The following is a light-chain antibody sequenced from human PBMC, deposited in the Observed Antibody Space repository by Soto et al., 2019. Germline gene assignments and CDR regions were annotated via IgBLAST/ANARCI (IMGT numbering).Light chain of an antibody. J-gene: IGKJ1*01. Sequence: EVVLTQSPGTLSLSPGERATLSCRASQSVSSNYVAWYQQIPGQTPRLLIYGASSRATGIPDRFSGSGSGIDFTLTISRLEPEDFAVYYCQQHGSSPWMFGQGTKVDIK. CDR1: QSVSSNY. CDR2: GAS. CDR3: QQHGSSPWM. V-gene: IGKV3-20*01.